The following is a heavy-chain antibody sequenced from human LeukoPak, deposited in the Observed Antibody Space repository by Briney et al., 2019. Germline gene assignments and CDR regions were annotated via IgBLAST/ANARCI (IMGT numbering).Heavy chain of an antibody. Sequence: PSETRSLTCTVSGGSISSSSYYWGWIRQPPGKGLEWIGSIYYSGSTYYNPSLKSRVTISVDTSKNQFSLKLSSVTAADTAVYYCARDLGGYTTNLDYWGQGTLVTVSS. CDR3: ARDLGGYTTNLDY. CDR1: GGSISSSSYY. D-gene: IGHD5-12*01. CDR2: IYYSGST. V-gene: IGHV4-39*07. J-gene: IGHJ4*02.